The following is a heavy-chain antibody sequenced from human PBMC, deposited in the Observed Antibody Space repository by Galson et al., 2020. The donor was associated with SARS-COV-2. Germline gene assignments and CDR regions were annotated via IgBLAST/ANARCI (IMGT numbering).Heavy chain of an antibody. D-gene: IGHD7-27*01. V-gene: IGHV3-48*03. CDR2: ISMSGITI. J-gene: IGHJ5*01. CDR3: ATGDVWFES. CDR1: GLTFSNTE. Sequence: GGPLRLSCAASGLTFSNTEMNRVRQAPGKGLEWLSYISMSGITIYYADSVKGRFTISRDNAENSLYLQMNSLRAEDTGIYYCATGDVWFESWGQGTLVTVSS.